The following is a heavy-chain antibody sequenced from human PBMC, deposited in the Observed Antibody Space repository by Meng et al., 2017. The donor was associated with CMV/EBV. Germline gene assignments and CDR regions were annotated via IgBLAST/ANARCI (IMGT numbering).Heavy chain of an antibody. CDR3: ARGMKQQLVDFDY. V-gene: IGHV1-2*02. D-gene: IGHD6-13*01. CDR2: INPNSGGT. CDR1: GYTFTGQY. J-gene: IGHJ4*02. Sequence: KAAGYTFTGQYRHWVRQAPGQGLEWMGWINPNSGGTNYAQKFQGRVTMTRDTSISTAYMELSRLRSDDTAVYYCARGMKQQLVDFDYWGQGTLVTVSS.